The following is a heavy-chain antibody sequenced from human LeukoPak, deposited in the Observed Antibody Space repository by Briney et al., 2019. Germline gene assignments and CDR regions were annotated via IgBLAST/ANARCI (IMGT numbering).Heavy chain of an antibody. J-gene: IGHJ3*02. D-gene: IGHD3-10*01. V-gene: IGHV3-64*02. CDR1: GFTFSAYA. CDR2: ISSKGGST. Sequence: GGSLRLSCAASGFTFSAYAMHWVRQAPGKGLEYVSGISSKGGSTYCADSVKGRFTISRDNSKNTLYLQMGSLRPEGMAVYYCARRGGAFDIWGQGTMVTVSS. CDR3: ARRGGAFDI.